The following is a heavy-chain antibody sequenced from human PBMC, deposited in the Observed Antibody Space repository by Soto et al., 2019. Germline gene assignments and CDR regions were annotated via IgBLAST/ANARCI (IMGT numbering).Heavy chain of an antibody. CDR2: IWYDGSNK. Sequence: GGSLRLSCAASGFTFSSYGMHWVRQAPGKGLEWVAVIWYDGSNKYYADSVKGRFTISRDNSKNTLYLQMNSLRAEDTAVYYCAREGVVDTAMVSGDYFDYWGQGTLVTVSS. D-gene: IGHD5-18*01. CDR3: AREGVVDTAMVSGDYFDY. J-gene: IGHJ4*02. CDR1: GFTFSSYG. V-gene: IGHV3-33*01.